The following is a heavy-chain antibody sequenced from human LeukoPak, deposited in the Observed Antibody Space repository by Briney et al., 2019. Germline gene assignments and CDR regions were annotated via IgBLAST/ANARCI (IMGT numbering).Heavy chain of an antibody. Sequence: ASVKVSCKASGYTFTGYYMHWVRQAPGQGLEWMGWINPNSGGTNYAQKFQGWVTMTRDTSISTAYVELSRLRSDDTAVYYCARGSSSWSPIDYWGQGTLVTVSS. V-gene: IGHV1-2*04. CDR2: INPNSGGT. CDR1: GYTFTGYY. CDR3: ARGSSSWSPIDY. J-gene: IGHJ4*02. D-gene: IGHD6-13*01.